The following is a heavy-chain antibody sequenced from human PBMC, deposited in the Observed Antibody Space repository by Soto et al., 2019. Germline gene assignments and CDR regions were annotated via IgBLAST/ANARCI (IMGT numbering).Heavy chain of an antibody. Sequence: SETLSLTCTVSGGSVSSGSYYWSWVRQPPGKGLEWIGYIYYSGSTNYNPSLKSRVTISVDTSKNQFSLKLSSVTAADTAVYYCATEEYSYGRLAVYYGMDVWGQGTTVTVSS. D-gene: IGHD5-18*01. CDR2: IYYSGST. CDR3: ATEEYSYGRLAVYYGMDV. CDR1: GGSVSSGSYY. J-gene: IGHJ6*02. V-gene: IGHV4-61*01.